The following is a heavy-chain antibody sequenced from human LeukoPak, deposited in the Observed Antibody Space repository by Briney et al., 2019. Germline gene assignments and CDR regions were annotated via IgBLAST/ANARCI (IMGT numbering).Heavy chain of an antibody. CDR2: IYHSGST. V-gene: IGHV4-38-2*02. CDR1: GYSISSGYY. D-gene: IGHD3-22*01. Sequence: SETLSLTCTVSGYSISSGYYWGWIRQPPGKGLEWIGSIYHSGSTYHNPSLKSRVTISVDTSKNQFSLKLSSVTAADTAVYYCAREVGEGVVVITTLRAFDIWGQGTMVTVSS. CDR3: AREVGEGVVVITTLRAFDI. J-gene: IGHJ3*02.